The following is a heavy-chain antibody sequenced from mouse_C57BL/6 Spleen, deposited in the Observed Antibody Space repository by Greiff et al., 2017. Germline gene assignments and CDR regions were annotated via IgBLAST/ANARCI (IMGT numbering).Heavy chain of an antibody. J-gene: IGHJ3*01. CDR3: ASYGNYLPD. CDR2: IDPEDGET. D-gene: IGHD2-1*01. CDR1: GFNITDYY. Sequence: EVQLQQSGAELVKPGASVKLSCTASGFNITDYYMHWVKQRPEQGLEWIGRIDPEDGETKYDPKFKGKATLTADTSSNTAYLQLSSLTSEDTAVYYCASYGNYLPDWGQGTLVTVSA. V-gene: IGHV14-2*01.